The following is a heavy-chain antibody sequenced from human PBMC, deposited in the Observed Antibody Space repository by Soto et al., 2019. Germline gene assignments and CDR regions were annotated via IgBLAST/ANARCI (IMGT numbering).Heavy chain of an antibody. CDR2: IIPIFGTA. CDR3: ARNREVRGIAAAGPYYYYGMDV. CDR1: GGTFSSYA. D-gene: IGHD6-13*01. Sequence: SVKVSCKASGGTFSSYAISCVRQAPGQGLEWMGGIIPIFGTANYAQKFQGRVTITADESTSTAYMELSSLRSEDTAVYYCARNREVRGIAAAGPYYYYGMDVWGQGTTVTVSS. V-gene: IGHV1-69*13. J-gene: IGHJ6*02.